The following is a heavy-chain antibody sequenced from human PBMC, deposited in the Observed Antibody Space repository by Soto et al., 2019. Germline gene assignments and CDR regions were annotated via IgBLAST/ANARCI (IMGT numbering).Heavy chain of an antibody. D-gene: IGHD3-22*01. Sequence: SLKISCKGSGYSFTSYWIGWVRQMPGKGLEWMGIIYPGDSDTRYSPSFQGQVTISADKSISTAYLQWSSLKASDTAMYYCARLGLNYYDSSGYYPHWGQGTLVTVSS. CDR3: ARLGLNYYDSSGYYPH. V-gene: IGHV5-51*01. J-gene: IGHJ4*02. CDR2: IYPGDSDT. CDR1: GYSFTSYW.